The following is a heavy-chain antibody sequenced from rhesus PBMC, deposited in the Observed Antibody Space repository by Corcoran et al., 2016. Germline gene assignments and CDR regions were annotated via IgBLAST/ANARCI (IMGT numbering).Heavy chain of an antibody. CDR1: GFSLSTSGMG. V-gene: IGHV2-1*01. CDR2: IYWEDDK. J-gene: IGHJ3*01. D-gene: IGHD2-33*01. CDR3: ARMLRPTRAFDV. Sequence: QVTLKESGPALVKPTQTLTLTCTFSGFSLSTSGMGVGWIRQPPGKTLEWLAHIYWEDDKRYSTSLQSMLTISKHTSKNQVVLTMTNMDPVDTATCYCARMLRPTRAFDVWGQVLRVTVSS.